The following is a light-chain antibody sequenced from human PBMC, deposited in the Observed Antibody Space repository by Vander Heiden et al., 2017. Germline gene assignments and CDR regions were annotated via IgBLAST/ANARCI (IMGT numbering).Light chain of an antibody. V-gene: IGKV1-17*01. CDR3: LQHNTYPLT. CDR2: AAS. J-gene: IGKJ4*01. Sequence: DIQMTQSPSSLSASVGDRVTLTCRASQGIRIDLGWYQQKPGKAPKRLSYAASSLQSGVPSRFSGSGSGTEFTLTVSSLQPEDFATYYCLQHNTYPLTFGGGTKVEIK. CDR1: QGIRID.